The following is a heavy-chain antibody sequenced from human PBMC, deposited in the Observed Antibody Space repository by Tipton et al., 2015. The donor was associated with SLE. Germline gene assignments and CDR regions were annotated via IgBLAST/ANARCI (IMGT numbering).Heavy chain of an antibody. CDR1: GFPFTNAW. V-gene: IGHV3-15*01. CDR3: VTEFGVVQGLTLNAFDL. Sequence: SLRLSCAASGFPFTNAWMSWVRQAPGKGLEWVGRIKRKTDGETVDYAAPVKGRFTISRDDSRDTLYLQMNSLKTEDTAVYYCVTEFGVVQGLTLNAFDLWGQGTLVTVSS. D-gene: IGHD3-10*01. J-gene: IGHJ3*01. CDR2: IKRKTDGETV.